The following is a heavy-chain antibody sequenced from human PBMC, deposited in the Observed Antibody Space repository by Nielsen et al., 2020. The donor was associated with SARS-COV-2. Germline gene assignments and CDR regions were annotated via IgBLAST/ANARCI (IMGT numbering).Heavy chain of an antibody. J-gene: IGHJ4*02. V-gene: IGHV4-34*01. D-gene: IGHD3-22*01. CDR2: INHSGST. Sequence: LETLSLTCAVYGGSFSGYYWSWIRQPPGKGLEWIGEINHSGSTNYNPSLKSRVTISVDTSKNQFSLKLSSVTAADTAVYYCAATMTRVSYYFDYWGQGTLVTVSS. CDR1: GGSFSGYY. CDR3: AATMTRVSYYFDY.